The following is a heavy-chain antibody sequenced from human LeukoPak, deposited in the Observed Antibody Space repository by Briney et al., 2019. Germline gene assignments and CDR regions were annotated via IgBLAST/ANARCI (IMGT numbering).Heavy chain of an antibody. Sequence: PGGSLRLSCAASGFTVSSYWISCVRQAPGKGLEWVANIKEDSSEKYYVDSVRGRFTISRDNAKNSLYLQVNSLRAEDTAVYYCASTPYYDMDVWGKGTTVTVSS. D-gene: IGHD5/OR15-5a*01. J-gene: IGHJ6*04. CDR2: IKEDSSEK. CDR3: ASTPYYDMDV. CDR1: GFTVSSYW. V-gene: IGHV3-7*03.